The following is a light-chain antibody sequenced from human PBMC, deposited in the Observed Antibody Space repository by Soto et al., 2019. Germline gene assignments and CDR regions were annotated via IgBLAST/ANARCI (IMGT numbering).Light chain of an antibody. J-gene: IGLJ1*01. Sequence: QSVLTQPASVSGSPGQSSTISCTGTSSDVGDYNYVSWYQQHPGKAPKFMIYDVSIRPSGVSNRFSGSKSGNTASLTISGLQAEDEADYYCSSYTSSSRYVFGTGTKVTVL. CDR3: SSYTSSSRYV. CDR2: DVS. V-gene: IGLV2-14*01. CDR1: SSDVGDYNY.